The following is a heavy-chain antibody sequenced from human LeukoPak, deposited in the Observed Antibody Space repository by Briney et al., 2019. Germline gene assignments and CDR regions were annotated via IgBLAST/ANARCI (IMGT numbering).Heavy chain of an antibody. CDR1: GGSLSGYY. Sequence: SETLSLTCAVYGGSLSGYYWSWIRQPPGKGLEWIRYIYYSGSTNYNPSLKSRVTISVDTSKNQFSLKLSSVTAADTAVYYCARRTSSTENWGQGTLVTVSS. CDR3: ARRTSSTEN. CDR2: IYYSGST. J-gene: IGHJ4*02. V-gene: IGHV4-59*01. D-gene: IGHD2-2*01.